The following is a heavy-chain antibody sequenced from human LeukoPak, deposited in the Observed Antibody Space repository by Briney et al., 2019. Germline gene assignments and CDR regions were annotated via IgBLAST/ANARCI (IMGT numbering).Heavy chain of an antibody. J-gene: IGHJ4*02. CDR1: GFTFSSYG. CDR3: AKASFTMIVVAPMDY. V-gene: IGHV3-30*18. D-gene: IGHD3-22*01. Sequence: PGRSLRLSCAASGFTFSSYGMHWVRQAPGKGLEWVAVISYDGSNKYYADSVKGRFTISRDNSKSTLYLQMNSLRAEDTAVYYCAKASFTMIVVAPMDYWGQGTLVTVSS. CDR2: ISYDGSNK.